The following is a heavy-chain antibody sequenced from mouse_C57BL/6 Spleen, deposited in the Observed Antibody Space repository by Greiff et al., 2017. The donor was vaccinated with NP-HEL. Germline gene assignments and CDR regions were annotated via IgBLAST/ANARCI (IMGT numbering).Heavy chain of an antibody. CDR3: ARIPYYGSSSAGFAY. J-gene: IGHJ3*01. Sequence: QVQLQQPGAELVKPGASVKLSCKASGYTFTSYWMQWVKQRPGQGLEWIGEIDPSDSYTNYNQKFKGKATLTVDTSSSTAYMQLSSLTSEDSAVYYCARIPYYGSSSAGFAYWGQGTLVTVSA. CDR2: IDPSDSYT. CDR1: GYTFTSYW. D-gene: IGHD1-1*01. V-gene: IGHV1-50*01.